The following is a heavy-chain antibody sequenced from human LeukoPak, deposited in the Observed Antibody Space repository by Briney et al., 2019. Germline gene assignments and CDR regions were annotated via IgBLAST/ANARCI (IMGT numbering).Heavy chain of an antibody. CDR1: GYTFTSNH. V-gene: IGHV1-46*01. J-gene: IGHJ5*02. CDR3: ARDLDPTEAADPNWFDP. Sequence: ASLSVSCKASGYTFTSNHMHWVRQAPGQGLEWMGVINPTDGTTSYAQKFQGRVTMTGDTSTTTVYMELSRLISDDTAVYYCARDLDPTEAADPNWFDPWGQGTLVTVSS. D-gene: IGHD6-13*01. CDR2: INPTDGTT.